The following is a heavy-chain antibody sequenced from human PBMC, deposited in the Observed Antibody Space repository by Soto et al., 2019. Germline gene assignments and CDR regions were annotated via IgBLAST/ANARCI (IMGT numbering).Heavy chain of an antibody. Sequence: PGGSLRLSCAASGFMFSAYTMSWVRQAPGKGLEWLSSITSNSDHIDYADSVRGRFTVSRDNARKSLYLQMDSPGAEDTGAYYCATPYYYNHWGPGTLVTVSS. V-gene: IGHV3-21*01. J-gene: IGHJ4*02. CDR1: GFMFSAYT. CDR2: ITSNSDHI. CDR3: ATPYYYNH.